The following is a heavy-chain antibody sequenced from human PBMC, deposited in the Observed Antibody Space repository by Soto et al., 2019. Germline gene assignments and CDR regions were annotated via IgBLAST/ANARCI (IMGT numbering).Heavy chain of an antibody. CDR2: INHSGST. J-gene: IGHJ4*02. Sequence: SETLSLTCAVYGGSFSGYYWSWIRQPPGKGLEWIGEINHSGSTNYNPSLKSRVTISVDTSKNQFSLKLSSVTAADTAVYYCARAVPKYGSGSYRQIKFDYWGQGTLVTVSS. CDR1: GGSFSGYY. CDR3: ARAVPKYGSGSYRQIKFDY. V-gene: IGHV4-34*01. D-gene: IGHD3-10*01.